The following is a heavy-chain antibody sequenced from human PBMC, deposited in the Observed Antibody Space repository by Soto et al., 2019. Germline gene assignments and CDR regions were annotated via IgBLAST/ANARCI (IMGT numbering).Heavy chain of an antibody. V-gene: IGHV4-31*03. D-gene: IGHD5-12*01. J-gene: IGHJ4*02. Sequence: PSETLSLTCTVSGGSISSGGYYWSWIRQHPGKGLEWIGYIYYSVSTYYNPSLKSRVTISVDTSKNQFSLKLSSVTAADTPVYYCARGGCRDGYNLCYFEYWGQGTMVTVSS. CDR3: ARGGCRDGYNLCYFEY. CDR1: GGSISSGGYY. CDR2: IYYSVST.